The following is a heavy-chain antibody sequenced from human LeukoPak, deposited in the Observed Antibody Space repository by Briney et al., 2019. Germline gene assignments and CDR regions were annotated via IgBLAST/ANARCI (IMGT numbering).Heavy chain of an antibody. Sequence: GGSLRLSCSASGFTFSTCAMHWVRQAPEKGLEYVSGINDNGDTTHYGDSVRGRFTISRDDSKNTLHLQMSSLRAEDTALYYCVKDFSGWYTFDYWGQGTLVTVSS. CDR3: VKDFSGWYTFDY. D-gene: IGHD6-19*01. J-gene: IGHJ4*02. V-gene: IGHV3-64D*09. CDR1: GFTFSTCA. CDR2: INDNGDTT.